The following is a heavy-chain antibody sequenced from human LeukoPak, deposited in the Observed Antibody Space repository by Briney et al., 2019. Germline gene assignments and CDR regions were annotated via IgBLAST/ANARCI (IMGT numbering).Heavy chain of an antibody. CDR2: IQYDGSNK. V-gene: IGHV3-30*02. Sequence: GGSLRLSCAASGFTFSSYGMHWVRQAPGKGLEWVAFIQYDGSNKYYADSVKGRFTISRENSKNTLHLQMNSLRGEDTAVYYCAKDSQIKYSSIRWPDYWGQGTLVTVSS. J-gene: IGHJ4*02. D-gene: IGHD6-19*01. CDR3: AKDSQIKYSSIRWPDY. CDR1: GFTFSSYG.